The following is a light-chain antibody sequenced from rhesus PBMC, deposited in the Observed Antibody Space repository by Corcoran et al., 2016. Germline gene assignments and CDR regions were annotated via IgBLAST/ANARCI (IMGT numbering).Light chain of an antibody. Sequence: DIQMTQSPSSLSASVGDRVTVTCWASQGINKELSWYQQKPGKAPTLLIDAASRLQTGVSSRVSGSGSGTDYTLTISSLQPEDVATYYCLQDYTTPYSFGQGTKVEIK. CDR3: LQDYTTPYS. CDR2: AAS. J-gene: IGKJ2*01. V-gene: IGKV1-94*01. CDR1: QGINKE.